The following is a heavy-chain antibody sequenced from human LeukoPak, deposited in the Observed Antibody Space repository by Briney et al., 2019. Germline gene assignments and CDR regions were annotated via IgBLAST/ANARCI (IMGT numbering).Heavy chain of an antibody. CDR1: GFTFSTHG. V-gene: IGHV3-21*01. CDR3: ATPGTGYCSSAGCHWDS. Sequence: GGSLRLSCAASGFTFSTHGMYWVRQAPGKGLEWVSSISDSSNFIHYAESVRGRFTISRDNAKNSVYLQMNSLGAQDTAVYFCATPGTGYCSSAGCHWDSWGQGTLVTVSS. J-gene: IGHJ4*02. CDR2: ISDSSNFI. D-gene: IGHD2-2*01.